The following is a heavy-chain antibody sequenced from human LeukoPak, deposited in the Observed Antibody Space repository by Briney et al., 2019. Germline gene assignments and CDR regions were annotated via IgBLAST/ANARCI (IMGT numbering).Heavy chain of an antibody. Sequence: GGSLRLSCAASGFTFSSYSMNWVRQAPGKGLEWVSSISSSSSYIYYADSVKGRFTISRDNAKNSLYLQMNSLRAEDTAVYYCARVLPYYYDSSGYYDDAFDIWGQGTMVTVSS. CDR2: ISSSSSYI. V-gene: IGHV3-21*01. CDR1: GFTFSSYS. J-gene: IGHJ3*02. CDR3: ARVLPYYYDSSGYYDDAFDI. D-gene: IGHD3-22*01.